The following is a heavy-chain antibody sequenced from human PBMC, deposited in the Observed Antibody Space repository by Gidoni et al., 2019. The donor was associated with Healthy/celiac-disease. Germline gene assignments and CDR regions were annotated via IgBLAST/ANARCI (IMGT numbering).Heavy chain of an antibody. CDR3: ARVAPTYYYDSSGYSFGAFDI. CDR1: GGSISSYH. V-gene: IGHV4-59*01. CDR2: IYYSGRT. D-gene: IGHD3-22*01. Sequence: QVQLQESGPGLLKPSETLSLTCTAPGGSISSYHCSWIRQPPGKGLEWIGYIYYSGRTNYNPSLKSRVTISVDTSKNQFSLKQSSVTAADTAVYYCARVAPTYYYDSSGYSFGAFDIWGQGTMVTVSS. J-gene: IGHJ3*02.